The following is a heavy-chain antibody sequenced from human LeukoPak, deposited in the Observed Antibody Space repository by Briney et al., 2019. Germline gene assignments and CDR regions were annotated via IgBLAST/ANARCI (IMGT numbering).Heavy chain of an antibody. J-gene: IGHJ2*01. CDR2: LYSGSST. Sequence: GGSLSLPHAFCGFTDRTNYQHWVRQAPGKGLEWVSILYSGSSTYYADSVEGRFTISRDSSKNTLFLQMNDLRAEDTAVYYCSSVGNHFHSYVEVWGSGTLVTVSS. CDR3: SSVGNHFHSYVEV. D-gene: IGHD1-14*01. CDR1: GFTDRTNY. V-gene: IGHV3-53*01.